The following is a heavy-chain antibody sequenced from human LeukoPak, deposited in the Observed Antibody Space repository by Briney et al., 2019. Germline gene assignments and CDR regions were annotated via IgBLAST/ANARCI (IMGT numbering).Heavy chain of an antibody. J-gene: IGHJ4*02. Sequence: ASVKVSCKTSGYNFIDYYVYWVRQAPGQRLEWMGWINPNGGGTNYAQKFQGRVTLTRDTSITTAYMDLSSLTSDDTALYYCARALTRYSTAWYGYWGQGTLVTVSS. CDR2: INPNGGGT. CDR1: GYNFIDYY. V-gene: IGHV1-2*02. D-gene: IGHD6-19*01. CDR3: ARALTRYSTAWYGY.